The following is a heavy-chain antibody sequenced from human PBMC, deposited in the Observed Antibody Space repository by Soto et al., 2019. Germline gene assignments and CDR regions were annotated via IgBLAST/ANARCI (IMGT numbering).Heavy chain of an antibody. CDR2: IYPGDSDT. D-gene: IGHD3-10*01. CDR1: GYSFTSYW. CDR3: AGGGVRGVITRTRDYYGMDV. V-gene: IGHV5-51*01. Sequence: EVQLVQSGAEVKKPGESLKISCKGSGYSFTSYWIGWVRQMPGKGLEWMGIIYPGDSDTRYSPSFQGQVTISADKSISTAYLQWSSLKASDTAMYYCAGGGVRGVITRTRDYYGMDVWGQWTTVTVSS. J-gene: IGHJ6*02.